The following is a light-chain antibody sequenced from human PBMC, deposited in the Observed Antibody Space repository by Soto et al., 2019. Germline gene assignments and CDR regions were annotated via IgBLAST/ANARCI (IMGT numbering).Light chain of an antibody. CDR1: QSVSSN. CDR3: QQYNNWPLT. Sequence: EIVMTQSPATLSVSPGERATLSCRASQSVSSNLAWYQQKPGQAPRILIYGGSSRATGIPVRFSGSGSGTELTLTISSLQSEDFAVYYCQQYNNWPLTXGQGTRLEIK. CDR2: GGS. V-gene: IGKV3-15*01. J-gene: IGKJ5*01.